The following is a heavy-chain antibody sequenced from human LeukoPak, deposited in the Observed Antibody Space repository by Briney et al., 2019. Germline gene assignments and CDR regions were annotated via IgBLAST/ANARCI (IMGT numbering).Heavy chain of an antibody. CDR3: ARYMAGDFDY. Sequence: PSETLSLTCTVSGGSISSYYWSWIRQPPGKGLEWIGYIYYSGSTNYNPSLKSRVTISVDTSKNQFSLKLSSVTAADTAVYYCARYMAGDFDYWGQGTLVTVSP. CDR2: IYYSGST. D-gene: IGHD6-19*01. CDR1: GGSISSYY. V-gene: IGHV4-59*01. J-gene: IGHJ4*02.